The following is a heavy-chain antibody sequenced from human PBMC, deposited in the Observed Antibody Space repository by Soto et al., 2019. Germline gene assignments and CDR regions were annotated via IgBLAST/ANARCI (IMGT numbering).Heavy chain of an antibody. J-gene: IGHJ4*02. D-gene: IGHD4-17*01. V-gene: IGHV3-74*01. CDR3: ARGAYGDPVDS. CDR2: INPESTTI. CDR1: GIGRPW. Sequence: EIQLVESGGGLVQPGGSLSLSCAASGIGRPWMHWVRQAPGKGLVWVSRINPESTTINYADSVKGRFSISRDNAKDTVYLHLNSLRAEDTALYYCARGAYGDPVDSWGQGTLVTVSS.